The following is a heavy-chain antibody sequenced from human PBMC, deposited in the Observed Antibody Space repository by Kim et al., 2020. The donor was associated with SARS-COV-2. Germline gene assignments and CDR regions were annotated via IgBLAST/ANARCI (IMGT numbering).Heavy chain of an antibody. V-gene: IGHV4-30-2*05. Sequence: YNPALKTRVTLFVDMSKNQFSLKVNSVTAADTAVYYCARVGTGFRSGAVDFWGQGTLVTVSS. CDR3: ARVGTGFRSGAVDF. J-gene: IGHJ4*02. D-gene: IGHD6-25*01.